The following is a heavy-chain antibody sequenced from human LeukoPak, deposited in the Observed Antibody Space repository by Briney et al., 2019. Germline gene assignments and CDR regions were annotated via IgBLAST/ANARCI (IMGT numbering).Heavy chain of an antibody. CDR2: MNPNSGNT. CDR3: ARGRSSYHAFDI. V-gene: IGHV1-8*01. D-gene: IGHD6-13*01. Sequence: GASVKVSCKASGYTFTSYDINWVRQATGQGLEWMGWMNPNSGNTGYAQKFQGRVTMTRNTSISTAYMELSGLRSEDTAVYYCARGRSSYHAFDIWGQGTMVTVSS. CDR1: GYTFTSYD. J-gene: IGHJ3*02.